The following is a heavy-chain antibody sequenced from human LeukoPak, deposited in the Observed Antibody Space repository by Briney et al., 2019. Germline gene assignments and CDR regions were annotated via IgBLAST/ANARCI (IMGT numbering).Heavy chain of an antibody. J-gene: IGHJ4*02. V-gene: IGHV1-46*01. CDR2: INPSGGST. CDR1: GYTFTRHY. Sequence: GASVKVSCKASGYTFTRHYIHWARQAPGQGPEWLGIINPSGGSTNYAQKVQGRVTMTRDTSTSTVYMELSSLRSEDTAMYYCASWGGEAKHGLWSGPFDYWGQGTLVIVSS. D-gene: IGHD3-3*01. CDR3: ASWGGEAKHGLWSGPFDY.